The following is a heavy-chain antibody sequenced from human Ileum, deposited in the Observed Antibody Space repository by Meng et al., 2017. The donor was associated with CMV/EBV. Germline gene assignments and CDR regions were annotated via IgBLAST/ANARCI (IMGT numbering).Heavy chain of an antibody. CDR2: IRGSGGDT. CDR3: ARDLRTLDAFDI. J-gene: IGHJ3*02. Sequence: GGSLRLSCAASGFAFSNYAMSWVRQAPGKGLEWVSAIRGSGGDTYYADSVKGRFTISRDNSKNTLYLQMNSLRAEDTAVYYCARDLRTLDAFDIWGQGTVVTVSS. CDR1: GFAFSNYA. V-gene: IGHV3-23*01.